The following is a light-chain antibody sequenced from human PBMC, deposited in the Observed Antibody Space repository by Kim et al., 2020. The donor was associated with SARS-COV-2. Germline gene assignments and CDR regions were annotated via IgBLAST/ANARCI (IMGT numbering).Light chain of an antibody. V-gene: IGLV2-14*03. Sequence: QSALTQPASVSASPGQSIAITCTGTSSDVGGYNYVSWYQQHPGKAPKFLIYDVSFRSSGVSDRFSGSKSVNTASLTISGLQAEDFVDYYCRSYTSASGHIFGTGPRVTFL. J-gene: IGLJ1*01. CDR3: RSYTSASGHI. CDR1: SSDVGGYNY. CDR2: DVS.